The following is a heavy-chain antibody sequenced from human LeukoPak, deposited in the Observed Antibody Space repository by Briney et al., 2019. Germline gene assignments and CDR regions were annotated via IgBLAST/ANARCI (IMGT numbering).Heavy chain of an antibody. CDR1: GYTLTELS. J-gene: IGHJ4*02. CDR2: FDPEDGET. V-gene: IGHV1-24*01. Sequence: ASVKVSCKVSGYTLTELSMHWVRQAPGKGLEWMGGFDPEDGETIYAQKFQGRVTMTEDTSTDTAYMELSSLRSEDTAVYYCATEFIAAAGNGLDYWDQGTLVTVSS. CDR3: ATEFIAAAGNGLDY. D-gene: IGHD6-13*01.